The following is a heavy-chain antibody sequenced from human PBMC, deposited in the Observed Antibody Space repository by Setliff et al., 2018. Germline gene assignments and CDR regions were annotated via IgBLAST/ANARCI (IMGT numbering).Heavy chain of an antibody. D-gene: IGHD4-17*01. V-gene: IGHV5-51*01. CDR1: GYNFNTAW. Sequence: GESLTISCQGSGYNFNTAWIGWVRQKPGKGLEWMGVIYPDDSDSRYSPSFEGHVTLSVDKSIGTASLQWASLKISDSAIYYCARRDFGSDYPLRIWGQGTLVTVSS. CDR2: IYPDDSDS. CDR3: ARRDFGSDYPLRI. J-gene: IGHJ4*02.